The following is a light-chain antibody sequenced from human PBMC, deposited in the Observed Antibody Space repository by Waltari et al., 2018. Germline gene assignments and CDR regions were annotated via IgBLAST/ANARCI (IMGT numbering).Light chain of an antibody. CDR2: RDT. Sequence: SSELTQPPSVSVSPGQTATIACSADALAKQFVYWYQQKPGQAPVWVMFRDTEGPSGIPERFSGSGSGTTVTLTISGVQAEDEADYYCQSADNTGDYVLFGGGTKLTVL. CDR1: ALAKQF. CDR3: QSADNTGDYVL. V-gene: IGLV3-25*03. J-gene: IGLJ3*02.